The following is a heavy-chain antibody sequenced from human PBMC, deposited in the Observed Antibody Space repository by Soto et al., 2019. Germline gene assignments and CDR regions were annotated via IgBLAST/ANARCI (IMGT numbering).Heavy chain of an antibody. V-gene: IGHV3-30*18. CDR3: AKDFTPWFGDYFYYYYGMDV. CDR2: MSYDGSK. CDR1: GXTFSSYG. J-gene: IGHJ6*02. Sequence: QVQLVESGGGVVQPGRSLRLSCAAAGXTFSSYGMXWVRQAPGXGLEWVAXMSYDGSKYYADTVKGRFTISRDNSKNTLYLQINSLRPEDTAVYYCAKDFTPWFGDYFYYYYGMDVWGQGTTVTVSS. D-gene: IGHD4-17*01.